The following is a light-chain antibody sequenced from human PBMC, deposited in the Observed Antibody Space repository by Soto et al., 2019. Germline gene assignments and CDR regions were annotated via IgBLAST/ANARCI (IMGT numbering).Light chain of an antibody. J-gene: IGLJ1*01. Sequence: QSVLTQPRSVSGSPGQSVTISCTGANSDVGGYNYVSWYQQHPGKAPKLMIYDVSNRPSGVPDRFSGSKSGNTASLTISGLQVEDEAEYFCFSFTTTSTHVFGTGTKLTVL. V-gene: IGLV2-11*01. CDR2: DVS. CDR3: FSFTTTSTHV. CDR1: NSDVGGYNY.